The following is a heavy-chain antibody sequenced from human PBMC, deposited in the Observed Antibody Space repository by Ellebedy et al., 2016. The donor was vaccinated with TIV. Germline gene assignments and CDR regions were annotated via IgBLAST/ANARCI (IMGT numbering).Heavy chain of an antibody. Sequence: MPSETLSLTCAVSGASISHWSSWVRQPLGKGLEWIGEINHDGSTNYNPSLRSRFTISLDRSKNQFSLEVTSVTAADTALYYCARHYHLSSTFDLWGQGTMVTVSS. CDR3: ARHYHLSSTFDL. CDR1: GASISHW. V-gene: IGHV4-4*02. CDR2: INHDGST. D-gene: IGHD3-10*01. J-gene: IGHJ3*01.